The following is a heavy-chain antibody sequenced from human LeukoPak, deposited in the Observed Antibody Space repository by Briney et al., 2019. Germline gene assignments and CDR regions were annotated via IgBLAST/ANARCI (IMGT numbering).Heavy chain of an antibody. CDR1: GGSFSGYY. Sequence: SETLSLTCAVYGGSFSGYYWSWIRQPPGMGLEWIGEINHSGSTNYNPSLKSRVTISVDTSKNQFSLKLSSVTAADTAVYYCARKVVAAAGFDYWGQGTLVTVSS. V-gene: IGHV4-34*01. D-gene: IGHD6-13*01. CDR3: ARKVVAAAGFDY. J-gene: IGHJ4*02. CDR2: INHSGST.